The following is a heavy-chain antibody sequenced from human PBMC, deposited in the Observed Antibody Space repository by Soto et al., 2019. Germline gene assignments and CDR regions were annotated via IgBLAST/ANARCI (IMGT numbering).Heavy chain of an antibody. CDR1: GFTVSSNY. Sequence: PGGSLRLSCAASGFTVSSNYMGWVRQAPGKGLEWVSVIYSGGSTYYADSVRGRFTISRDNSKNTLYLQMKSLSAEDTAVYYCARDPPATRHGMDVWGQGTTVTVSS. CDR3: ARDPPATRHGMDV. V-gene: IGHV3-53*01. J-gene: IGHJ6*02. CDR2: IYSGGST.